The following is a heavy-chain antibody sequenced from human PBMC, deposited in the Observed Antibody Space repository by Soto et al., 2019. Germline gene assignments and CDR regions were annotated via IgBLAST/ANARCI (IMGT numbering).Heavy chain of an antibody. CDR1: GFTCSSYD. CDR3: AKVTATGGGAFDI. CDR2: ILVGGST. Sequence: GGSLRLSCAASGFTCSSYDMSWVRQAPGKGLEWVSTILVGGSTHYPDSVKGRFTISRDNSKNTAFLQMNSLTAGDTAVYYCAKVTATGGGAFDICGQGTVVTVSS. J-gene: IGHJ3*02. D-gene: IGHD2-8*02. V-gene: IGHV3-23*01.